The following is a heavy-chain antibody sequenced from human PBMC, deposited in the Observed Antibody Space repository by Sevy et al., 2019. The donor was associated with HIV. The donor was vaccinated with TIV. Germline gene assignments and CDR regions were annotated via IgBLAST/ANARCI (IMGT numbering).Heavy chain of an antibody. V-gene: IGHV1-18*01. J-gene: IGHJ4*02. CDR3: ARGPSNKDTAMPGGY. Sequence: ASVKVSCKASGYTFTSYGISWVRQAPGQGLEWMGWISAYNGNTNYAQKLQGRVTMTTDTSTSTAYMELRSLGSDDTAVYYCARGPSNKDTAMPGGYWGQGTLVTVSS. D-gene: IGHD5-18*01. CDR1: GYTFTSYG. CDR2: ISAYNGNT.